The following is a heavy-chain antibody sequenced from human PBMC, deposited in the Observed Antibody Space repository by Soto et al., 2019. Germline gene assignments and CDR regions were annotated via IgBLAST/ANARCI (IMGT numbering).Heavy chain of an antibody. CDR3: ARDPYSYSNYMYYYYYYMDV. Sequence: PGGSLRLSCAASGFTFSSYWMSWVRQAPRKGLEWVANIKQDGNEKYYVDSVKGRFTISRDNAKNSLYLQMNSLRAEDTAVFYCARDPYSYSNYMYYYYYYMDVWGKGTTVTVSS. J-gene: IGHJ6*03. V-gene: IGHV3-7*01. CDR1: GFTFSSYW. CDR2: IKQDGNEK. D-gene: IGHD4-4*01.